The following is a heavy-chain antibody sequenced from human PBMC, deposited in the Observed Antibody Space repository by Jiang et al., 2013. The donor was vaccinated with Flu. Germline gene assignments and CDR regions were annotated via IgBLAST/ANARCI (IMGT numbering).Heavy chain of an antibody. CDR3: ARADVLRYFDWLVAFDI. Sequence: SGAEVKKPGASVKVSCKASGYTFTSYAMHWVRQAPGQRLEWMGWINAGNGNTKYSQKFQGRVTITRDTSASTAYMELSSLRSEDTAVYYCARADVLRYFDWLVAFDIVGQGTMVTVSS. D-gene: IGHD3-9*01. J-gene: IGHJ3*02. CDR2: INAGNGNT. V-gene: IGHV1-3*01. CDR1: GYTFTSYA.